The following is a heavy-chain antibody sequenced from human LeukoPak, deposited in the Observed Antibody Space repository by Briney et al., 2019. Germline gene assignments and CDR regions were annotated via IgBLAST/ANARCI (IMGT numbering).Heavy chain of an antibody. CDR1: GGSISSYY. V-gene: IGHV4-4*07. Sequence: PSETLSLTCTVSGGSISSYYWSWLRQPAGKGLEWIGRINTSGSTNYKPSLKSRVTMSVDTSKNQFSLKLSSVTAADTAVYYCAREYYYDSSGYSNDAFEIWGQGTMVTVSS. J-gene: IGHJ3*02. D-gene: IGHD3-22*01. CDR3: AREYYYDSSGYSNDAFEI. CDR2: INTSGST.